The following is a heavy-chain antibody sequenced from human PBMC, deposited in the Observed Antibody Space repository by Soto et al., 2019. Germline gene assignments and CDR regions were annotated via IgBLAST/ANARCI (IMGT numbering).Heavy chain of an antibody. V-gene: IGHV3-23*01. Sequence: GGSLRLSCAASGFTFSSYAMSWVRQAPGKGLEWVSAISGSGGSTYYADSVKGRFTISRDNSKNTLYLQMNSLRADDTAVYYCAKVMRGGYDSDYYFDYWGQGTLVTVSS. D-gene: IGHD5-12*01. CDR3: AKVMRGGYDSDYYFDY. CDR1: GFTFSSYA. CDR2: ISGSGGST. J-gene: IGHJ4*02.